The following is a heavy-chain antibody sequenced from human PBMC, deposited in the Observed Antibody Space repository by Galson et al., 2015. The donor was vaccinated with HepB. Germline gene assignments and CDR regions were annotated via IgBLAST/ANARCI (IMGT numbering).Heavy chain of an antibody. CDR3: AKDMGGSGSYDPYYYYGMDV. CDR1: GFTFDDYA. V-gene: IGHV3-9*01. D-gene: IGHD3-10*01. CDR2: ITWNSGNV. J-gene: IGHJ6*02. Sequence: SLRLSCAASGFTFDDYAMHWVRQTPGKGLEWVSGITWNSGNVGYADSVKGRFTISRDNAKNSLHLQMNSLRAEDTALYYCAKDMGGSGSYDPYYYYGMDVWGQGTTVTVSS.